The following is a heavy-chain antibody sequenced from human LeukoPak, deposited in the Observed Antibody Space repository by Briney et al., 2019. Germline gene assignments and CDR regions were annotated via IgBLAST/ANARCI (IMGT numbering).Heavy chain of an antibody. J-gene: IGHJ4*02. Sequence: GGSLRLSCAASGFTFSSYGMSWVRQAPGKGLEWVSAISGSGGSTYYADSVKGRFTISRDNSKNTLYPQMNSLRAEDTAVYYCAKKSGIAAAGDSDYWGQGTLVTVSS. V-gene: IGHV3-23*01. CDR3: AKKSGIAAAGDSDY. CDR2: ISGSGGST. D-gene: IGHD6-13*01. CDR1: GFTFSSYG.